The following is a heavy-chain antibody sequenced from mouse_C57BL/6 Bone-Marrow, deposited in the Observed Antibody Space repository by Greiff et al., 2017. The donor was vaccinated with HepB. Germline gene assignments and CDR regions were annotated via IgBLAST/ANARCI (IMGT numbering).Heavy chain of an antibody. CDR1: GYTFTSYW. Sequence: QVQLQQPGAELVKPGASVKLSCKASGYTFTSYWMQWVKQRPGQGLEWIGEIDPSDSYTNYNQKFKGKVTLTVDTSSSTAYMQLSSLTSEDSAVYYCARGYGYDEGYYFDYWGQGTTLTVSS. CDR3: ARGYGYDEGYYFDY. V-gene: IGHV1-50*01. CDR2: IDPSDSYT. J-gene: IGHJ2*01. D-gene: IGHD2-2*01.